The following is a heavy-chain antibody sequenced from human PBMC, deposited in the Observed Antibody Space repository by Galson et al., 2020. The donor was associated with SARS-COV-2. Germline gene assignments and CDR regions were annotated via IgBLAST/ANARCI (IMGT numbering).Heavy chain of an antibody. D-gene: IGHD6-13*01. CDR2: INPGYGHS. CDR1: GYTFTTYT. J-gene: IGHJ6*03. CDR3: ARESHSGSQYSYYFCMEV. V-gene: IGHV1-3*01. Sequence: ASVKVSCKASGYTFTTYTIHWVRQAPGHRHEWMGWINPGYGHSRYSQNFQGRVTITRDTSASTAYMELSSLTSEDTAVYFCARESHSGSQYSYYFCMEVWGKGTAVT.